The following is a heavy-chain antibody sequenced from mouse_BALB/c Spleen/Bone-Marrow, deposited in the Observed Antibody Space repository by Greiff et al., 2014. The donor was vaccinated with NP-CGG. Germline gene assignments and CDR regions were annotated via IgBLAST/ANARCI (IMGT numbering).Heavy chain of an antibody. CDR1: GYTFTDYE. D-gene: IGHD3-2*01. V-gene: IGHV1-15*01. J-gene: IGHJ3*01. CDR3: TRLDSSGYGAY. Sequence: VKLQESGAELVRPGASVTLSCKASGYTFTDYEMHWLKQTPVHGLEWIGAIDPETGGTAYNQKFKGRATLTTDKSSCTAYMELRSLTSEDSAVYYCTRLDSSGYGAYWGQGTLVTVSA. CDR2: IDPETGGT.